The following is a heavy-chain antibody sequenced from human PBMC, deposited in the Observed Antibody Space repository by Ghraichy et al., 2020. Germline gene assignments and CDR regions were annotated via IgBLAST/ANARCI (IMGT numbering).Heavy chain of an antibody. CDR3: ARGMTTVTSNWFDP. CDR1: GYTFTSYA. J-gene: IGHJ5*02. D-gene: IGHD4-11*01. V-gene: IGHV1-3*01. Sequence: ASVKVSCKASGYTFTSYAMHWVRQAPGQRLEWMGWINAGNGNTKYSQKFQGRVTITRDTSASTAYMELSSLRSEDTAVYYCARGMTTVTSNWFDPWGQGTRVTVSS. CDR2: INAGNGNT.